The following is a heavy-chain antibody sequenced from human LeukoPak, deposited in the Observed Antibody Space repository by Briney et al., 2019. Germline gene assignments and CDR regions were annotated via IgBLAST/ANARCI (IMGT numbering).Heavy chain of an antibody. V-gene: IGHV3-15*01. CDR2: IKSKTDGGTT. CDR3: TTDASYYDSSGYYYGGDY. D-gene: IGHD3-22*01. CDR1: GFTFSNAW. J-gene: IGHJ4*02. Sequence: GGSLRLSCAASGFTFSNAWMSWVRQAPGKGLEWVGRIKSKTDGGTTDYAAPVKGRFTISGDDSKNTLYLQMNSLKTEDTAVYYCTTDASYYDSSGYYYGGDYWGQGTLVTVSS.